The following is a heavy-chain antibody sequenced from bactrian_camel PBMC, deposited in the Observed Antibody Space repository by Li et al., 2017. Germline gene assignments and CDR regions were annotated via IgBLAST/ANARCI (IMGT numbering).Heavy chain of an antibody. CDR2: LWTGNGRT. V-gene: IGHV3S25*01. D-gene: IGHD2*01. Sequence: WQLVESGGGSVQPGGSLKLSCVATGWTDGSNCLGWFRQSPGKEREAVAVLWTGNGRTYYSDSVKGRFTISWDNTKNILYLNMTSLIPEDTAMYYCASGEGYCYTFRSSPNLAYKFWGQGTQVTVS. CDR3: ASGEGYCYTFRSSPNLAYKF. CDR1: GWTDGSNC. J-gene: IGHJ4*01.